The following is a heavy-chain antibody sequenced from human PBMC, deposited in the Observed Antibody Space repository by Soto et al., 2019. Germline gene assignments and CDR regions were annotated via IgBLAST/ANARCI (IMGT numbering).Heavy chain of an antibody. Sequence: PVGSVRLSCAASGFTLSTFWMSWVRQAPGKGLEWAASIKEDGSEQQYVDPLRGRFTISRDNARNSLYLQMNSLGVEDTAVYYCARVYFYRARGLGFWFYDLWGRGTLVTVSS. CDR3: ARVYFYRARGLGFWFYDL. J-gene: IGHJ2*01. CDR2: IKEDGSEQ. D-gene: IGHD3-10*01. CDR1: GFTLSTFW. V-gene: IGHV3-7*03.